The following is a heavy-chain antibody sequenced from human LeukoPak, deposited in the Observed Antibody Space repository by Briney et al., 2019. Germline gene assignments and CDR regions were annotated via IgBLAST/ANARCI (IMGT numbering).Heavy chain of an antibody. CDR2: IKQDGSEK. CDR3: AREGSDFWSGYYFDY. V-gene: IGHV3-7*01. Sequence: GESLRLSCAASGFTFSSYWMSWVRQAPGKGLEWVANIKQDGSEKYYVDSVKGRFTVSRDNAKNSLYLQMNSLRAEDTAVYYCAREGSDFWSGYYFDYWGQGTLVTVSS. CDR1: GFTFSSYW. J-gene: IGHJ4*02. D-gene: IGHD3-3*01.